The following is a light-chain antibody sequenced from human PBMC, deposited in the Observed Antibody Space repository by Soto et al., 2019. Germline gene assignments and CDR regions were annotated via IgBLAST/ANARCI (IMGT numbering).Light chain of an antibody. J-gene: IGKJ4*01. CDR2: DAS. CDR1: QGISNY. Sequence: DILMTQFPSSLSASVGERVTLTCQASQGISNYLNWYQQKPGKAPKLLIYDASTLETGVPSRFSGSGYGTEFTFTIRGLQPEDVATYYCQQYESLVHFGGGTKVEIK. CDR3: QQYESLVH. V-gene: IGKV1-33*01.